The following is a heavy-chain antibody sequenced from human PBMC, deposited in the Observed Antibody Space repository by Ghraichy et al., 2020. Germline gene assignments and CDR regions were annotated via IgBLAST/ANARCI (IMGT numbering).Heavy chain of an antibody. D-gene: IGHD3-10*01. CDR1: GFTFSNYA. J-gene: IGHJ5*01. V-gene: IGHV3-23*01. CDR2: ISGSGGST. CDR3: AKRWLLYFGSGSFCDS. Sequence: GGSLRLSCAASGFTFSNYAMSWVRQAPGKGLEWVSAISGSGGSTYYADSVKGRFTISRDSFENTLFLQMNSLRAEDTAVYYCAKRWLLYFGSGSFCDSWGQGTLVTVSP.